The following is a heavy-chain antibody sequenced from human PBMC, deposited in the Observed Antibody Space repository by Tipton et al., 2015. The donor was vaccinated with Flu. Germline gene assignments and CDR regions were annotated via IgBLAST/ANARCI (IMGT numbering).Heavy chain of an antibody. CDR2: ISASGGGSST. J-gene: IGHJ6*02. CDR3: ARDRVVGAAAGYYYYYYGLDV. Sequence: SLRLSCAASGFTFRSYAMSWVRQAPGKGLEWVSAISASGGGSSTYYADSVKGRFTISRDNSKSTLYLQMNSLRVEDTAVYYCARDRVVGAAAGYYYYYYGLDVWGQGTTVTASS. V-gene: IGHV3-23*01. CDR1: GFTFRSYA. D-gene: IGHD1-26*01.